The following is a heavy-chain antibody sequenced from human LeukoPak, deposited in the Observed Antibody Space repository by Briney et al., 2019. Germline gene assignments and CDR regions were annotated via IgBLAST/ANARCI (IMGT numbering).Heavy chain of an antibody. CDR1: GFTFSSYG. Sequence: GRSLRLSCAASGFTFSSYGMHWVRQAPSKGLEWVAVIWYDGSNKYYADSVKGRFTISRDNSKNTLYLQMNSLRAEDTAVYYCAREEGDPSSGWYQNWFDPWGQGTLVTVSS. V-gene: IGHV3-33*01. D-gene: IGHD6-19*01. J-gene: IGHJ5*02. CDR3: AREEGDPSSGWYQNWFDP. CDR2: IWYDGSNK.